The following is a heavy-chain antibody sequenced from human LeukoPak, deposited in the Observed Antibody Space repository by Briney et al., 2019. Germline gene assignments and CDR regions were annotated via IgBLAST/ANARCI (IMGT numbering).Heavy chain of an antibody. CDR2: INPSGGST. D-gene: IGHD6-13*01. Sequence: ASVKVSCKASGYTFTTYGISWVRQAPGQGLEWMGIINPSGGSTSYAQKFQGRVTMTRDTSTSTVYMELSSLRSEDTAVYYCARESVSWIAAAGSLDYWGQGTLVTVSS. V-gene: IGHV1-46*01. CDR1: GYTFTTYG. CDR3: ARESVSWIAAAGSLDY. J-gene: IGHJ4*02.